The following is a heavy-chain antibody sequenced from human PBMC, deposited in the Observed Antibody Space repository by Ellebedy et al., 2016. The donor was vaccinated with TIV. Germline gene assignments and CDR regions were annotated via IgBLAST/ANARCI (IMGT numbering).Heavy chain of an antibody. Sequence: ASVKVSCXASGYTFTSYDINWVRQATGQGLEWMGWMNPNSGNTGYAQKFQGRVTMTRNTSISTAYMELSSLRSEDTAVYYCAAGEDSSSWYAIGANYYYYGMDVWGQGTTVTVSS. CDR2: MNPNSGNT. D-gene: IGHD6-13*01. CDR3: AAGEDSSSWYAIGANYYYYGMDV. V-gene: IGHV1-8*01. J-gene: IGHJ6*02. CDR1: GYTFTSYD.